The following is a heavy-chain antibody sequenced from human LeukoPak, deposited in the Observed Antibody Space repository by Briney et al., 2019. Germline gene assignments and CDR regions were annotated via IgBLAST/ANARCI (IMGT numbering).Heavy chain of an antibody. D-gene: IGHD2-21*01. CDR1: GGSISSSSYY. CDR2: IYTSGST. Sequence: SETLSLTCTVSGGSISSSSYYWGWIRQPPGKGLEWIGRIYTSGSTNYNPSLKSRVTISVDTSKNQFSLKLSSVTAADTAVYYCARTDYYFDYWGQGTLVTVSS. V-gene: IGHV4-39*07. CDR3: ARTDYYFDY. J-gene: IGHJ4*02.